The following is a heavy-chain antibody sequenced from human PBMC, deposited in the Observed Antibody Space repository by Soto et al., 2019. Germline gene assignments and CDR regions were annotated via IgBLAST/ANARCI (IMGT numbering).Heavy chain of an antibody. D-gene: IGHD6-19*01. CDR3: AKAGKQWLVRESYFDY. J-gene: IGHJ4*02. CDR2: RWYDGSNK. CDR1: GFTLSSYG. Sequence: GGSLRLSCAASGFTLSSYGMHWVRQAPGKGLEWVAVRWYDGSNKYYADSVKGRFTISRDNSKNTLYLQMNSLRAEDTAVYYCAKAGKQWLVRESYFDYWGQGTLVTVSS. V-gene: IGHV3-33*06.